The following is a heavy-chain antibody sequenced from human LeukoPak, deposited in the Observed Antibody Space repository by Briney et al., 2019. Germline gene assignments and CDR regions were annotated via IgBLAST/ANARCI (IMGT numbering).Heavy chain of an antibody. CDR2: ISDSGGNT. Sequence: GGSLRLSCAASGFTFNNYAMNWVRQAPGKGLEWVSAISDSGGNTYYADSVKGRFTVSRDNSKNTLYLQMNSLRAEDTAMYYCARGLGYCTSTTCLLPFDYWGQGTLVTVSS. CDR3: ARGLGYCTSTTCLLPFDY. D-gene: IGHD2-2*01. CDR1: GFTFNNYA. J-gene: IGHJ4*02. V-gene: IGHV3-23*01.